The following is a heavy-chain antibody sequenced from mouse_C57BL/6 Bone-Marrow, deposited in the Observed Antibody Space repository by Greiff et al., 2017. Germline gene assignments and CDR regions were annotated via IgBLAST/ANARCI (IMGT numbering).Heavy chain of an antibody. CDR2: INYDGSST. CDR3: ARENYYGSSYVNWYFDV. D-gene: IGHD1-1*01. Sequence: EVHLVESEGGLVQPGSSMKLSCTASGFTFSDYYMAWVRQVPEKGLEWVANINYDGSSTYYLDSLKSRFIISRDNAKNILYLQMSSLKSEDTATYYCARENYYGSSYVNWYFDVWGTGTTVTVSS. CDR1: GFTFSDYY. J-gene: IGHJ1*03. V-gene: IGHV5-16*01.